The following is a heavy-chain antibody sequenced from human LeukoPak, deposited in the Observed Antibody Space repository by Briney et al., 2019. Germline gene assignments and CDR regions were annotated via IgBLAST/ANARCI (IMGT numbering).Heavy chain of an antibody. Sequence: ASVKVSCKASGYTFTGYYIHWVRQAPGQGLEWMGWINPNSGATNYAQKFQGRVTMTRDTSISTVYMDLSSLRSDDTAVYYCARGPSDSSGYYYEGDAFDIWGQGTVVTVSS. CDR1: GYTFTGYY. J-gene: IGHJ3*02. V-gene: IGHV1-2*02. CDR2: INPNSGAT. D-gene: IGHD3-22*01. CDR3: ARGPSDSSGYYYEGDAFDI.